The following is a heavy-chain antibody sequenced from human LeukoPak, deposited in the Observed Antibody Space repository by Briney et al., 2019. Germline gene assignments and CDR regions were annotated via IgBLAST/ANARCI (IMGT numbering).Heavy chain of an antibody. CDR2: ISGSGGST. V-gene: IGHV3-23*01. D-gene: IGHD6-13*01. CDR1: GFAFSSYA. J-gene: IGHJ6*02. Sequence: GGSLRLSCAASGFAFSSYAMSWVRQAPGKGLEWVSAISGSGGSTYYADSVKGRFTISRDNSKNTLYLRMNSLRAEDTAVYYCAKVLLPGIAAAGPYYYYGMDVWGQGTTVTVSS. CDR3: AKVLLPGIAAAGPYYYYGMDV.